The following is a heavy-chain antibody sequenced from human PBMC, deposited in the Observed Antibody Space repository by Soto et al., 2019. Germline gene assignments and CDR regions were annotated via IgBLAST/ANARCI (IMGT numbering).Heavy chain of an antibody. CDR1: GYTFTGYY. V-gene: IGHV1-18*04. D-gene: IGHD3-9*01. J-gene: IGHJ4*02. CDR2: INANSGNT. CDR3: ARDRNVLRYFDWPY. Sequence: ASVKVSCKASGYTFTGYYMHWVRQAPGQGLEWMGWINANSGNTNYAQKLQGRVTMTTDTSTSTAYMELRSLRSDDTAVYYCARDRNVLRYFDWPYWGQGALVTVSS.